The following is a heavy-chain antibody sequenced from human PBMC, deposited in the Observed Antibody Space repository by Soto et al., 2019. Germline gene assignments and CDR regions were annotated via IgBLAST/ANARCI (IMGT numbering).Heavy chain of an antibody. CDR2: IIPILGIA. CDR3: ARMGVPAATASYYMDV. J-gene: IGHJ6*03. D-gene: IGHD2-2*01. Sequence: QVQLVQSGAEVKKPGSSVKVSCKASGGTFSSYTISWVRQAPGQGLEWMGRIIPILGIANYAQKFQGRVTITADKSTSTAYMELSSLRSEDTAVYYCARMGVPAATASYYMDVWGKGTTVTVSS. CDR1: GGTFSSYT. V-gene: IGHV1-69*02.